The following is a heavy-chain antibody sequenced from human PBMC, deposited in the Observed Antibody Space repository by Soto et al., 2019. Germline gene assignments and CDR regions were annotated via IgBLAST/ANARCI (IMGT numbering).Heavy chain of an antibody. CDR3: AKGYSNSPGDYYYGMDV. CDR1: GFTFSSYG. D-gene: IGHD4-4*01. J-gene: IGHJ6*02. Sequence: QVQLVESGGGVVQPGRSLRLSCAASGFTFSSYGMHWVRQAPGKGLEWVAVISYDGSNKYYADSVKGRFTISRDNSKNTLYLQMNSLRAEDTAVYYCAKGYSNSPGDYYYGMDVWGQGTTVTVSS. CDR2: ISYDGSNK. V-gene: IGHV3-30*18.